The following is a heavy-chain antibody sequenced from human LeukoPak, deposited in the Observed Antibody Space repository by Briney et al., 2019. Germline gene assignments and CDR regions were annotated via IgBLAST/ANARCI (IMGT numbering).Heavy chain of an antibody. CDR2: ISSSSYI. D-gene: IGHD2-21*01. CDR3: ARDSPNEAILWWSIDY. V-gene: IGHV3-21*01. CDR1: GFTFSSYS. Sequence: TGGSLRLSCAASGFTFSSYSMNWVRQAPGKGLEWVSSISSSSYIYYSDSVKGRFSISRDNARNSLYLQMNSLRAEDTAVYYCARDSPNEAILWWSIDYWGQGTLVTVSS. J-gene: IGHJ4*02.